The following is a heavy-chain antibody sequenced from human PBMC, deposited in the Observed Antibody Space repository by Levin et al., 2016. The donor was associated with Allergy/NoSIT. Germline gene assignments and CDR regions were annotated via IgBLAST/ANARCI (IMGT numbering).Heavy chain of an antibody. V-gene: IGHV4-39*01. CDR3: VRHKHSGCVGPCNEYYFQH. D-gene: IGHD2-21*01. J-gene: IGHJ1*01. CDR1: GGSISSSSYY. Sequence: SETLSLTCTVSGGSISSSSYYWGWIRQPPGKGLEWIGSIYYSGSTYYSPSLKSRVTISIDTPKNQLSLQLISVTAADTAIYHCVRHKHSGCVGPCNEYYFQHWGQGNLLTVSS. CDR2: IYYSGST.